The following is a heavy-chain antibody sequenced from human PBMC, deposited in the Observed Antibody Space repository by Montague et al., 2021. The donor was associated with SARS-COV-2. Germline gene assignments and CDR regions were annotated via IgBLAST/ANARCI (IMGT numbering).Heavy chain of an antibody. D-gene: IGHD3-9*01. CDR3: AKFPQRNYDILIDDAFDI. CDR1: GFTFDDYA. V-gene: IGHV3-9*01. J-gene: IGHJ3*02. Sequence: SLRLSCAASGFTFDDYAMHWVRQAPGKGLEWVSGISWNSGSTDYADSVKGRFTISRDNAKNSLYLQMNSLRAEDTALYYCAKFPQRNYDILIDDAFDIWGQGTMVTVSS. CDR2: ISWNSGST.